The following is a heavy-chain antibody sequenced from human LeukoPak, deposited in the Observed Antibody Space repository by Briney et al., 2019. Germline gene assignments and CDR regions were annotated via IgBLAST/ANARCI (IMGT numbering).Heavy chain of an antibody. CDR1: GGSISSYY. D-gene: IGHD3-10*01. J-gene: IGHJ4*02. CDR2: IYYSGST. V-gene: IGHV4-59*01. Sequence: SETLSLTCTVSGGSISSYYWSWIRQPPGKGLEWIGYIYYSGSTNYNPSLKSRVTISVDTSKNQFSLKLSSVTAADTAVYYCARDATGRGPFDYWGQGTLVTVSS. CDR3: ARDATGRGPFDY.